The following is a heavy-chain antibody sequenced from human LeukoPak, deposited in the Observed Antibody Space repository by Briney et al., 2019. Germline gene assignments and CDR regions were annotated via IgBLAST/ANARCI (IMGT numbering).Heavy chain of an antibody. CDR2: INHSGST. Sequence: SETLSLTCTVSGGSISSYYWSWIRQPPGKGLEWIGEINHSGSTNYNPSLKSRVTISVDTSKNQFSLKLSSVTAADTAVYYCARTRWGPFDYWGQGTLVTVSS. CDR1: GGSISSYY. V-gene: IGHV4-34*01. CDR3: ARTRWGPFDY. D-gene: IGHD7-27*01. J-gene: IGHJ4*02.